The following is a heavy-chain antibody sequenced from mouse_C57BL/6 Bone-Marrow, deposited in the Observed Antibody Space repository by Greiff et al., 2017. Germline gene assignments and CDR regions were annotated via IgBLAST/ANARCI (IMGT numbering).Heavy chain of an antibody. V-gene: IGHV1-69*01. CDR1: GYTFTSYW. CDR3: ARTCITTVVAGGYYAMDY. D-gene: IGHD1-1*01. Sequence: QVQLQQSGAELVMPGASVKLSCKASGYTFTSYWMHWVKQRPGQGLEWIGEIDPSDRYTNYNQKFKGKSTLTVDKSSSTAYMQLSSLTSEDSAVYYCARTCITTVVAGGYYAMDYWGQGTSVTVSS. CDR2: IDPSDRYT. J-gene: IGHJ4*01.